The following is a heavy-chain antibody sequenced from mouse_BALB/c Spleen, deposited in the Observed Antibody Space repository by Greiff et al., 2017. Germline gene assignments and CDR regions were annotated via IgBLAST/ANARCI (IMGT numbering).Heavy chain of an antibody. CDR2: INPYNDGT. CDR3: ASGTMITTGEWGAY. D-gene: IGHD2-4*01. J-gene: IGHJ3*01. CDR1: GYTFTSYV. Sequence: VQLQQSGPELVKPGASVKMSCKASGYTFTSYVMHWVKQKPGQGLEWIGYINPYNDGTKYNEKFKGKATLTSDKSSSTAYMELSSLTSEDAAVYSCASGTMITTGEWGAYWGQGTLVTVSA. V-gene: IGHV1-14*01.